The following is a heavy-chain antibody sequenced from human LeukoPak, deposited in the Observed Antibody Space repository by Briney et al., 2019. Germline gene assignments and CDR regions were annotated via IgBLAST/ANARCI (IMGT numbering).Heavy chain of an antibody. CDR3: ARGDYGYYYYYMDV. CDR1: GYTFTGYY. D-gene: IGHD4-17*01. Sequence: GASVKVSCKASGYTFTGYYMHWVRQAPGQGLEWMGWINPNSGGTNYAQKFQGGVTMTRDTSISTAYMELSRLRSDDTAVYYCARGDYGYYYYYMDVWGKGTTVIVSS. CDR2: INPNSGGT. J-gene: IGHJ6*03. V-gene: IGHV1-2*02.